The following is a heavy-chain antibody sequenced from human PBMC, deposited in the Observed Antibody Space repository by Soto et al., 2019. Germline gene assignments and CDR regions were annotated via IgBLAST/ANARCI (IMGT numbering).Heavy chain of an antibody. CDR3: ARATLVTFQADY. V-gene: IGHV1-69*01. Sequence: QVQLVQSGTEVKKPGLSVKVSCKAPGGTLNYYAIIWVRQAPGQGLEWVGGIAPVLRTTSYAQKFRDRVKINADASTSTAFMELSSLRSDDTGVYYCARATLVTFQADYWGQGTLVTVSS. J-gene: IGHJ4*02. CDR2: IAPVLRTT. CDR1: GGTLNYYA. D-gene: IGHD3-16*01.